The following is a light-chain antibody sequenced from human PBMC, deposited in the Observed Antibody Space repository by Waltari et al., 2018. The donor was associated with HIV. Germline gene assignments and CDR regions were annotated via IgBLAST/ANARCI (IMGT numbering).Light chain of an antibody. V-gene: IGLV1-47*01. CDR3: AAWDDSLSGRV. J-gene: IGLJ3*02. CDR2: GNN. Sequence: QSVLTQPPSASGTPGQRVTISCSGSSSNIGRSNVYWYQQVPGTAPKLLMYGNNRRPSGVPDRISGSQSGTSASLAISGRRSEDEADYYCAAWDDSLSGRVFGGGTKLTVL. CDR1: SSNIGRSN.